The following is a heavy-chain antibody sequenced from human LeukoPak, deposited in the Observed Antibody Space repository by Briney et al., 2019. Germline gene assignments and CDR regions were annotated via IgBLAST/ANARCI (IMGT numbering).Heavy chain of an antibody. Sequence: ASVKVSCKASGYTFTGYYMHWVRQAPGQGLEWMGWINPNSGGTNYAQKFQGRVTMTTDTSTSTAYMELRSLRSDDTAVYYCARAFDWLSYYFDYWGQGTLVTVSS. J-gene: IGHJ4*02. CDR2: INPNSGGT. D-gene: IGHD3-9*01. CDR1: GYTFTGYY. CDR3: ARAFDWLSYYFDY. V-gene: IGHV1-2*02.